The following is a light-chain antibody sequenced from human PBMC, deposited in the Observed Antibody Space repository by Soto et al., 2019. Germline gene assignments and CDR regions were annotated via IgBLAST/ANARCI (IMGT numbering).Light chain of an antibody. CDR3: CSYAGSSTYVV. Sequence: QSVLTQPASVSGSPGQSITISCTGTSSDVGGYNLVSWYQQHPGKAPKLMIYEVSKRHSGVSNRFSGSKSGNTASLTISGLQAEDEADYYCCSYAGSSTYVVFGGGTKLTVL. CDR2: EVS. J-gene: IGLJ2*01. CDR1: SSDVGGYNL. V-gene: IGLV2-23*02.